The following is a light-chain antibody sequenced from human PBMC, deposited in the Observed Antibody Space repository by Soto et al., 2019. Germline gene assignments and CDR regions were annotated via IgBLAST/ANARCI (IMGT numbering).Light chain of an antibody. CDR1: QSVSSSY. CDR3: LDYGSSLQT. Sequence: EIVLTQSPGTLSLSPGERATLSCRASQSVSSSYLAWDQQKPGQAPRLLIYGASRRATGIPDSFCGSGSGTHFTLTISRLDPEEFAVYYCLDYGSSLQTFGEGTKVEIK. J-gene: IGKJ1*01. CDR2: GAS. V-gene: IGKV3-20*01.